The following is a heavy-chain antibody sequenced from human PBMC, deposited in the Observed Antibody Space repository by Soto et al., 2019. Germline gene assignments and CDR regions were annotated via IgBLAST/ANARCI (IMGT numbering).Heavy chain of an antibody. CDR1: GGTFSSYA. CDR3: ARGQVGRVTAMVTNWFDP. V-gene: IGHV1-69*01. D-gene: IGHD5-18*01. Sequence: QVQLVQSGAEVKKPGSSVKVSCKASGGTFSSYAISWVRQAPGQGLEWVGGIIPIFGTANYAQKFQGRVTITADESTSTAYMELSSLRSEDTAVYYCARGQVGRVTAMVTNWFDPWGQGTLVTVSS. J-gene: IGHJ5*02. CDR2: IIPIFGTA.